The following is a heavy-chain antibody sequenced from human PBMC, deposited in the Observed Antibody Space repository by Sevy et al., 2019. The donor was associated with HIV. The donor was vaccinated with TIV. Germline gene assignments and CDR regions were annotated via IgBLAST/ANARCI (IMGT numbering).Heavy chain of an antibody. CDR2: ISTHNGNT. CDR3: ARGGEGGEDV. V-gene: IGHV1-18*01. D-gene: IGHD3-16*01. CDR1: GYTFTSNG. Sequence: ASVKVSCKASGYTFTSNGICWVRQAPGQGLEWMGWISTHNGNTKYEQKFQGRVTMTTDTSTTTAYMELRSLRSDDTAVYSCARGGEGGEDVWGQGTTVTVSS. J-gene: IGHJ6*02.